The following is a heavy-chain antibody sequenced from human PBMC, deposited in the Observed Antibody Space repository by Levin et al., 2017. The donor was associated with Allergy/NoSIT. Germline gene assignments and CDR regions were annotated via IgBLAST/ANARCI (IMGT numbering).Heavy chain of an antibody. Sequence: SETLSLTCTVSGGSISSYYWSWIRQPPGKGLEWIGYIYYSGSTNYNPSLKSRVTISVDTSKNQFSLKLSSVTAADTAVYYCARVGSYGLPASDYWGQGTLVTVSS. J-gene: IGHJ4*02. CDR3: ARVGSYGLPASDY. D-gene: IGHD5-18*01. V-gene: IGHV4-59*01. CDR2: IYYSGST. CDR1: GGSISSYY.